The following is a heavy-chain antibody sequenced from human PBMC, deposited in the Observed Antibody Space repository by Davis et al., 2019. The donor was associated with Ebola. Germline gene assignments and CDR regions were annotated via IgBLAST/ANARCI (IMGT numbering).Heavy chain of an antibody. Sequence: AASVKVSCKASGGTFSSYAISWVRQAPGQGLEWMGGIIPIFGTANYAQKLQGRVTMTTDTSTSTAYMELRSLRSDDTAVYYCARGHSGSYWRFRYYFDYWGQGTLVTVSS. J-gene: IGHJ4*02. CDR2: IIPIFGTA. V-gene: IGHV1-69*05. CDR1: GGTFSSYA. CDR3: ARGHSGSYWRFRYYFDY. D-gene: IGHD1-26*01.